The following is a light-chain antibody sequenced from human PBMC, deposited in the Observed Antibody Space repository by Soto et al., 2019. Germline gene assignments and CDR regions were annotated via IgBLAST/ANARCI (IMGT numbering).Light chain of an antibody. J-gene: IGKJ3*01. CDR1: QGIKNY. CDR2: AAS. CDR3: QSYNSAAFT. V-gene: IGKV1-27*01. Sequence: DCPMTQSPSSLSASVGDRVTITCRASQGIKNYLAWYQQKPGKVPRLLIDAASSLQSGVPSRFSGSGSGTDFTLTVSSLQPEDVATYYCQSYNSAAFTFGGGTKVVIK.